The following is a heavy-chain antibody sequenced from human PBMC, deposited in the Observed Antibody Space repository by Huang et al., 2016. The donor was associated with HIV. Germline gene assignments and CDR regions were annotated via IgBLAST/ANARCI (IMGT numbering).Heavy chain of an antibody. CDR2: ITSSSGSI. Sequence: EVQLMESGGGLVQPGGSLRLSCAASGFTFSTYNMNWVRQAPGKGLEWVSYITSSSGSIYDADAGKGRFTISRDNAKNSLYLQMNSLRAEDTAVYYCARFGSYYYGSGSYLDAFDIWGQGTMVTVSS. CDR3: ARFGSYYYGSGSYLDAFDI. V-gene: IGHV3-48*01. CDR1: GFTFSTYN. D-gene: IGHD3-10*01. J-gene: IGHJ3*02.